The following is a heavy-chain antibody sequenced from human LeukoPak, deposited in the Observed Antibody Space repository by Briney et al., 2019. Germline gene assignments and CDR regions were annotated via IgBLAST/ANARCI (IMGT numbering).Heavy chain of an antibody. V-gene: IGHV3-21*01. D-gene: IGHD2-2*01. J-gene: IGHJ4*02. CDR1: GFTFSRYW. CDR2: ISSSSSYI. CDR3: ARDFDDIVVVPAAMSY. Sequence: GGSLRLSCAASGFTFSRYWMSWVRQAPGKGLEWVSSISSSSSYIYYADSVKGRLTISRDNAKNSLYLQMNSLRAEDTAVYYCARDFDDIVVVPAAMSYWGQGTLVTVSS.